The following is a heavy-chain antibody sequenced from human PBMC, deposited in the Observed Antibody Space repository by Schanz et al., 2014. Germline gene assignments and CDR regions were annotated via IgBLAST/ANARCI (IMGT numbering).Heavy chain of an antibody. CDR1: GFSFSGSG. CDR3: ATETYSSSWCFDY. Sequence: QVQLVESGGGVVQPGGSLRLSCAASGFSFSGSGMHWVRQAPGEGLEWVAIVSYDGSNEYYADSVKGRFTISRDNAKNSVFLQMNGLRDEDTAVYYCATETYSSSWCFDYWGQGTLVTVSS. J-gene: IGHJ4*02. D-gene: IGHD6-13*01. V-gene: IGHV3-33*05. CDR2: VSYDGSNE.